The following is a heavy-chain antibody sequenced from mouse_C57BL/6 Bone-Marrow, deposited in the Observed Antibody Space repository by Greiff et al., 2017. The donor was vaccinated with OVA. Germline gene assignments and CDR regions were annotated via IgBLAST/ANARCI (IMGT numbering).Heavy chain of an antibody. J-gene: IGHJ2*01. CDR1: GYTFTSYW. CDR3: ARSDYGSSY. CDR2: IDPSDSYT. V-gene: IGHV1-59*01. D-gene: IGHD1-1*01. Sequence: VKLQESGAELVRPGTSVKLSCKASGYTFTSYWMHWVKQRPGQGLEWIGVIDPSDSYTNYNQKFKGKATLTVDTSSSTAYMQLSSLTSEDSAVYYCARSDYGSSYWGQGTTLTVSS.